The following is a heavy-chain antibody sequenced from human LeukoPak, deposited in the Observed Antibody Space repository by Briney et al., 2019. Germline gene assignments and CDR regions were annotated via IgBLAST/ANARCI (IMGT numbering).Heavy chain of an antibody. CDR2: FDPEDGET. CDR3: ATDRGGLGILGSNWFDP. V-gene: IGHV1-24*01. Sequence: GASVKVSCKVSGYTLTELSMHWVRQAPGKGLEWMGGFDPEDGETIYAQKFQGRVTMTEDTSTDTAYMELSSLRSEDTAVYYCATDRGGLGILGSNWFDPWGQGTLVTVSS. CDR1: GYTLTELS. J-gene: IGHJ5*02. D-gene: IGHD7-27*01.